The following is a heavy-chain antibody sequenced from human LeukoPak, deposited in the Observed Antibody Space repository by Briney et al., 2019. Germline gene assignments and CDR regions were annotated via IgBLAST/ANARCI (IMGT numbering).Heavy chain of an antibody. V-gene: IGHV4-30-4*01. J-gene: IGHJ6*02. CDR2: IYYSGST. CDR1: GGSTSSGDYY. Sequence: SQTLSLTCTVSGGSTSSGDYYWSWIRQPPGKGLEWIGYIYYSGSTYYNPSLKSRVTISVDTSKNQFSLKLSSVTAADTAVYYCARDPLLLPYGMDVWGQGTTVTVSS. CDR3: ARDPLLLPYGMDV. D-gene: IGHD3-22*01.